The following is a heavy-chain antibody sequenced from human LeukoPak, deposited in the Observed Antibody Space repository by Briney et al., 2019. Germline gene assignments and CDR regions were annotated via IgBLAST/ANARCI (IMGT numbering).Heavy chain of an antibody. V-gene: IGHV3-15*01. J-gene: IGHJ4*02. Sequence: KPGGSLRLSCAASGITFSNAWMNWVRQAPGKGPEWVARIKSKPAGETTTYAAPVKGRFTISRDDSRNTVYLQMNSLKTEDTAVYYCTTCGGDCFFNYWGQGTLVTVSS. D-gene: IGHD2-21*02. CDR3: TTCGGDCFFNY. CDR2: IKSKPAGETT. CDR1: GITFSNAW.